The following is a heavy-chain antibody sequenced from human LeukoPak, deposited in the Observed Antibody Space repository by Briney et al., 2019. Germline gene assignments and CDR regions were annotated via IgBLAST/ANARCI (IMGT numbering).Heavy chain of an antibody. Sequence: RLLQEDSRLPQDVCRTSWVPPAPGRVLGRHPGLNSNGGSTGYADSVKGRFTISRDNAKNSLYLQMNSLRAEDTALCYCARAHRLTGHPLDAFDIWGQGTMVTVSS. CDR3: ARAHRLTGHPLDAFDI. CDR2: LNSNGGST. V-gene: IGHV3-20*03. J-gene: IGHJ3*02. D-gene: IGHD3-9*01. CDR1: RLPQDVCR.